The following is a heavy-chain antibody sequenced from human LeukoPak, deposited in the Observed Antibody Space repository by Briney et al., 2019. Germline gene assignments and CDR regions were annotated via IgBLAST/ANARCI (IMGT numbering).Heavy chain of an antibody. CDR1: GFAFSSYA. Sequence: GGSLRLSCAASGFAFSSYAMHWVRQAPGKGLEWVAVISYDGSNKYYADSVKGRFTISRDNSKNTLYLQMNSLRAEDTAVYYCARGQRYYGSGDGMDVWGQGTTVTVSS. CDR3: ARGQRYYGSGDGMDV. D-gene: IGHD3-10*01. V-gene: IGHV3-30*04. CDR2: ISYDGSNK. J-gene: IGHJ6*02.